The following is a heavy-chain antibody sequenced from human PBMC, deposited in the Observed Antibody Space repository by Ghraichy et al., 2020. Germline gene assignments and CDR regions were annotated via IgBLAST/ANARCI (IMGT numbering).Heavy chain of an antibody. CDR3: ARVKGSHSGFDFWSGYYFGDYYYGMDV. J-gene: IGHJ6*02. CDR1: GYTFTSYD. Sequence: ASVKVSCKASGYTFTSYDINWVRQATGQGLEWMGWMNPNSGNTSYAQKFQGRVTMTMNTSISTAYMELSSLRSEDTAVYYCARVKGSHSGFDFWSGYYFGDYYYGMDVWGQGTTVTVSS. V-gene: IGHV1-8*01. D-gene: IGHD3-3*01. CDR2: MNPNSGNT.